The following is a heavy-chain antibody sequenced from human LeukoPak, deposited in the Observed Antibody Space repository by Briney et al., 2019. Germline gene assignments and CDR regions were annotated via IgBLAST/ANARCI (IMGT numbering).Heavy chain of an antibody. CDR3: AKDLPPNIVVVTALDY. CDR1: GFSFEKYG. CDR2: IKQDGSEK. J-gene: IGHJ4*02. D-gene: IGHD2-21*02. Sequence: GGSLRLSCAASGFSFEKYGMNWFRQAPGKGLEWVANIKQDGSEKYYVDSVKGRFTISRDNAKNSLYLQMNSLRAEDTAVYYCAKDLPPNIVVVTALDYWGQGTLVTVSS. V-gene: IGHV3-7*01.